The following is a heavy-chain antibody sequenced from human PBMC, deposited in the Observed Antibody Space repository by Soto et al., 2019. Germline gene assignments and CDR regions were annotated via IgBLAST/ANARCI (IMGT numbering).Heavy chain of an antibody. Sequence: EVQLVESGGGLVQPGGSLRLSCAASGFTFSSYSMNWVRQAPGKGLEWVSYISSSSSTIYYADSVKGRFTISRDNAKNSLYLQMNSLRDEDTAVYYCARAPPSSWPQAFDYWGQGTPVTVSS. V-gene: IGHV3-48*02. CDR2: ISSSSSTI. CDR1: GFTFSSYS. CDR3: ARAPPSSWPQAFDY. D-gene: IGHD6-13*01. J-gene: IGHJ4*02.